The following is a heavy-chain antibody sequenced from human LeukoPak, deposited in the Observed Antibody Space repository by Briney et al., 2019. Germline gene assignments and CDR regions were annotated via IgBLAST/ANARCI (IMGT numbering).Heavy chain of an antibody. CDR2: IYYSGST. D-gene: IGHD2-21*02. V-gene: IGHV4-39*07. Sequence: SETLSLTCSVSVGSISSSTYYWGWIRQPPGKGLEWIGSIYYSGSTYYNPSLKSRVTMSVDTSTNQFSLKLSSVTAADTAVYYCARDPASHIVVVTPYYFDYWGQGTLVTVSS. CDR1: VGSISSSTYY. J-gene: IGHJ4*02. CDR3: ARDPASHIVVVTPYYFDY.